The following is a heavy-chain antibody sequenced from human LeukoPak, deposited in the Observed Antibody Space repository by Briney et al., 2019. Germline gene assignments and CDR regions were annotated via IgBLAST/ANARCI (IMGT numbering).Heavy chain of an antibody. V-gene: IGHV4-34*01. D-gene: IGHD2-8*02. Sequence: SQTLSPTCAVYAGSFSGYYWSWVRQSEGKGRGWIGATHDSGTNNYHTSLRSRLTISVEASKNQFSLKLTSVTAADSAVYYCARKIASCTGDICPRYFYSWGQRSLVTVSS. CDR2: THDSGTN. CDR1: AGSFSGYY. CDR3: ARKIASCTGDICPRYFYS. J-gene: IGHJ4*02.